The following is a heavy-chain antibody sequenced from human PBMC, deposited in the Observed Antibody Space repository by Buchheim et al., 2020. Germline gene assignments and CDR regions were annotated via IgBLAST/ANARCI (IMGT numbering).Heavy chain of an antibody. CDR1: GFTFSSYS. J-gene: IGHJ5*02. Sequence: EVQLVESGGGLVQPGGSLRLSCAASGFTFSSYSMNWVRQAPGKGLEWVSYISSSSSTIYYEDSVKGRFTISSDNAKNSLYLQMNSLRAKDTAVYYCANLGFTIFGVVPYTSWGQGTL. CDR3: ANLGFTIFGVVPYTS. V-gene: IGHV3-48*01. D-gene: IGHD3-3*01. CDR2: ISSSSSTI.